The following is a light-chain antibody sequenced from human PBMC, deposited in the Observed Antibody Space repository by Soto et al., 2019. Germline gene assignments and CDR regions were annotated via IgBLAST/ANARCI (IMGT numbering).Light chain of an antibody. CDR1: SSNIGAGYD. CDR2: GNS. CDR3: QSYDSSLSGVV. J-gene: IGLJ2*01. Sequence: QSALTQPPSVSGAPGQRVTISCTGSSSNIGAGYDVHWYQQLPETAPKLLIYGNSNRPSGVPDRFSGSKSGTSASLAITGLQAEDEADYYCQSYDSSLSGVVFGGGTKLNVL. V-gene: IGLV1-40*01.